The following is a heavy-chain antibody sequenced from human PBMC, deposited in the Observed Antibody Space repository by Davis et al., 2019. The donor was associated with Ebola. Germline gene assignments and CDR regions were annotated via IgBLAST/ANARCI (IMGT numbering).Heavy chain of an antibody. D-gene: IGHD2-15*01. Sequence: GESLKISCVASEFTFRDYSVNWIRQAPGKGLEWMSIISHDGSNRFYADSVKGRFIIPRDNSKNTLYLQMNSLRDEDTAVYYCARVVEIGYCSGGSCYSSNWFDPWGQGTLVTVSS. J-gene: IGHJ5*02. CDR1: EFTFRDYS. V-gene: IGHV3-30*07. CDR2: ISHDGSNR. CDR3: ARVVEIGYCSGGSCYSSNWFDP.